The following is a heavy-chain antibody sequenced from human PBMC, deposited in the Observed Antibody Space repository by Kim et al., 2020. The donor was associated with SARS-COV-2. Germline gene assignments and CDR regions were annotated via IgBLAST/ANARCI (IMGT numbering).Heavy chain of an antibody. CDR1: GGTFSSYA. D-gene: IGHD2-2*01. CDR2: IIPIFGTA. J-gene: IGHJ6*01. Sequence: SVKVSCKASGGTFSSYAISWVRQAPGQGLEWMGGIIPIFGTANYAQKFQGRVTITADESTSTAYMELSSLRSEDTAVYYCARGRRGYCSSTNCPRPSVMPPSYYGLDVRGQGATVTVPS. CDR3: ARGRRGYCSSTNCPRPSVMPPSYYGLDV. V-gene: IGHV1-69*13.